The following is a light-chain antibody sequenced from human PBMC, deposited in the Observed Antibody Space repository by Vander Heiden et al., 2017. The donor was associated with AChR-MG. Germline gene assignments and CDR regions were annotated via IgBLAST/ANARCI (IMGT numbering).Light chain of an antibody. Sequence: DIVMTQTPLSLSVTPGQSASISCKSSQSLLHSDGKTYLFWYLQKPGQSPQLLIEGVSNRFSGVPDRFSGSESGTELTLKISRVEAEDVGVDYCCQNLQLPLTFGGGTKVEIK. V-gene: IGKV2D-29*02. CDR1: QSLLHSDGKTY. CDR2: GVS. J-gene: IGKJ4*01. CDR3: CQNLQLPLT.